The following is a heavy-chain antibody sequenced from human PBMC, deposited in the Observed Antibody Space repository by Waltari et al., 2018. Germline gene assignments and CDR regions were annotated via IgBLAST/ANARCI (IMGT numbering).Heavy chain of an antibody. D-gene: IGHD6-13*01. Sequence: EVQLVQSGAEVKKPGESLKISCKGSGYSFTSYWIGWVRQMPGKGLEWMGITCPTSTTRYSPSFQGQVTISADKSISTAYLQWSSLKASDTAMYYCARHRWLGYSSSSDAFDIWGQGTMVTVSS. V-gene: IGHV5-51*01. CDR3: ARHRWLGYSSSSDAFDI. CDR1: GYSFTSYW. J-gene: IGHJ3*02. CDR2: TCPTSTT.